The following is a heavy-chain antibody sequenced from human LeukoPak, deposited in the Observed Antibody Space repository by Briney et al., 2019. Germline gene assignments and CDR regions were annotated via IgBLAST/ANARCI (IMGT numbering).Heavy chain of an antibody. J-gene: IGHJ4*02. Sequence: SGGSLRLSCAASGFTFSSYAMSWVRQAPGKGLEWVSAISGSGGSTYYAHSVKGRFTISRDNSKNTLYLQMNSLRAEDTAVYYCARDFMDTAMVTCFDYWGQGTLVTVSS. CDR2: ISGSGGST. D-gene: IGHD5-18*01. V-gene: IGHV3-23*01. CDR1: GFTFSSYA. CDR3: ARDFMDTAMVTCFDY.